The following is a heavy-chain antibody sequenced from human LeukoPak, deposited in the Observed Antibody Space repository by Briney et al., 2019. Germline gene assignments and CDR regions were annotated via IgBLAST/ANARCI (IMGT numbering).Heavy chain of an antibody. CDR1: GGSISSSY. CDR2: TSYSGST. J-gene: IGHJ4*02. CDR3: TRFIAAAGSFDH. D-gene: IGHD6-13*01. Sequence: PSETLSLTCTVSGGSISSSYWSWIRQPPGKGLEWIGYTSYSGSTDYNPSLKSRVTISVDTSKNQFSLKLSSVTAADTAMYYCTRFIAAAGSFDHWGQGTLVTVSS. V-gene: IGHV4-59*12.